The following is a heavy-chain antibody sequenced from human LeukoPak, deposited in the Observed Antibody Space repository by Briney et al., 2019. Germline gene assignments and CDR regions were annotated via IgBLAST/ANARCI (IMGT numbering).Heavy chain of an antibody. CDR1: GGSISSGGYS. V-gene: IGHV4-30-2*01. CDR2: IYHSGSA. Sequence: SETLSLTCAVTGGSISSGGYSWSWIRQPPGKGLECIGYIYHSGSAYYNPSFKSRVTIPEDRSKKHCALKLSSVTAADTDWYYRARDGGDSSSWPLDHWGQGPLDTVPS. D-gene: IGHD6-13*01. CDR3: ARDGGDSSSWPLDH. J-gene: IGHJ1*01.